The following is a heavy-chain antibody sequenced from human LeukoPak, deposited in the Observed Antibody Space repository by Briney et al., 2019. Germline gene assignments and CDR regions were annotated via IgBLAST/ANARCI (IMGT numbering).Heavy chain of an antibody. J-gene: IGHJ5*02. CDR1: GYAFTCYA. CDR2: INTNTGNP. Sequence: ASVKVSCKASGYAFTCYAMDWVRQAPGQGLEWMGWINTNTGNPTYAQGFTGRFVFSLDTSVSTAYLQISSLKAEDTAVYYCARDRERFGGSAGFDPWGQGTLVTVSS. CDR3: ARDRERFGGSAGFDP. V-gene: IGHV7-4-1*02. D-gene: IGHD2-15*01.